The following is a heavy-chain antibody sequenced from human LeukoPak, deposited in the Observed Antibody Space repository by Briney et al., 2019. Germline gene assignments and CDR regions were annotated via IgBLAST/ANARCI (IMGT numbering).Heavy chain of an antibody. J-gene: IGHJ4*02. V-gene: IGHV3-74*01. D-gene: IGHD4-17*01. CDR2: INSDGSST. CDR1: GFTFSSYW. CDR3: ARRFYYGDQDY. Sequence: PGKSLRLSCAASGFTFSSYWMHWVRQAPGKGLVWVSRINSDGSSTSYADSVKGRFTISRDNAKNTLYLQMNSLRAEDTAVYYCARRFYYGDQDYWGQGTLVTVSS.